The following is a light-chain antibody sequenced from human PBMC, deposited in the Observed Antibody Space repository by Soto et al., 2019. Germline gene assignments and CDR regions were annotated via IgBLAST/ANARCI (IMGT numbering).Light chain of an antibody. J-gene: IGLJ1*01. CDR2: DVT. CDR3: SSYTSSSTPYV. Sequence: QSVLTQPASVSGAPGQSITISCTGTSSDVGGYNYVSWYQHHPVKAPKLMIYDVTNRPSGVSDRFSGSKSGNTASLTISGLQAEDEADYYCSSYTSSSTPYVFGTGTKHRP. CDR1: SSDVGGYNY. V-gene: IGLV2-14*03.